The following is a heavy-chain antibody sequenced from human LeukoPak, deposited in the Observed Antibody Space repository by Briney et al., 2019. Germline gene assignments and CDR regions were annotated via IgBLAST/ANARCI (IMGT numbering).Heavy chain of an antibody. J-gene: IGHJ4*02. D-gene: IGHD2-2*02. V-gene: IGHV3-23*01. CDR1: GFGFSTYA. Sequence: GGSLRLSCAASGFGFSTYAMSCVRQAPGKGLEWVSGISASGDKIFYADSVKGRFTISRDNSKNILYLQMNALAAEDTARYYCVTHYCSIITCYTDYWGQGTMVPVSS. CDR2: ISASGDKI. CDR3: VTHYCSIITCYTDY.